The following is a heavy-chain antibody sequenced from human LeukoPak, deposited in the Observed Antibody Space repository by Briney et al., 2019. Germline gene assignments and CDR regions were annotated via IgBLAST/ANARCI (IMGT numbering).Heavy chain of an antibody. D-gene: IGHD6-19*01. CDR1: GGSINSSN. Sequence: SETLSLTCTVSGGSINSSNWSWIRQPPGKRLEWIGNIYFSGSTDYNPSLKSRVTISLDTSKNQLSLKLSSVTAADTAVYYCARRGSGWGFSDYWGQGTLVTVSS. CDR2: IYFSGST. J-gene: IGHJ4*02. V-gene: IGHV4-59*08. CDR3: ARRGSGWGFSDY.